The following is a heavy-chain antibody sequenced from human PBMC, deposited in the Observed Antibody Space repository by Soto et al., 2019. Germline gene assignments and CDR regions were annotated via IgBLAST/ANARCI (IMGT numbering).Heavy chain of an antibody. CDR1: GFTFSSYA. D-gene: IGHD3-16*01. Sequence: EVQLLESGGGLVQPGGSLRLSCADSGFTFSSYAMSWVRQAPGKGLEWVSAISGSGGSTYYADSVKGRFTISRDNSKNTLYLQMNSLRAEDTAVYYCAKDTFGSYYYYGMDVWGQGTTVTVSS. CDR2: ISGSGGST. V-gene: IGHV3-23*01. J-gene: IGHJ6*02. CDR3: AKDTFGSYYYYGMDV.